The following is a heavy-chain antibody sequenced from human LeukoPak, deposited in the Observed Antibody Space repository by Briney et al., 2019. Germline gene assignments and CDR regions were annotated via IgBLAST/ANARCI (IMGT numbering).Heavy chain of an antibody. CDR3: ARHGDILTGYHIH. CDR1: GGPINNYY. Sequence: PSETLSLTCTVSGGPINNYYWSWILQPPGKGLEWIAYIYYSGSTNYNPSLKSRVTISLDTSKNQFSLKLSSVTAADTAVYYCARHGDILTGYHIHSGQGTLVSVSS. J-gene: IGHJ4*02. CDR2: IYYSGST. D-gene: IGHD3-9*01. V-gene: IGHV4-59*08.